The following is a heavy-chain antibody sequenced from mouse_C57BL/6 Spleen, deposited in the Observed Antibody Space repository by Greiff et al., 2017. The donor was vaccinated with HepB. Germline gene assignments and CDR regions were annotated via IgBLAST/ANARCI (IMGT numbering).Heavy chain of an antibody. Sequence: EVKLMESGPELVKPGASVKISCKASGYSFTDYNMNWVKQSNGKSLEWIGVINPNYGTTSYNQKFKGKATLTVDQSSSTAYMQLNSLTSEDSAVYYCARDGYYPRVTTSGYWGQGTTLTVSS. D-gene: IGHD2-3*01. V-gene: IGHV1-39*01. CDR3: ARDGYYPRVTTSGY. CDR1: GYSFTDYN. J-gene: IGHJ2*01. CDR2: INPNYGTT.